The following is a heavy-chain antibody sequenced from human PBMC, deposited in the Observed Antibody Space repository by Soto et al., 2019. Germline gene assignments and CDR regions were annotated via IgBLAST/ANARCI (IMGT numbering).Heavy chain of an antibody. CDR1: GGSISSYY. Sequence: SETLSLTCTVSGGSISSYYWNWIRQPPGKGLEWIGYISYSGSTNYNPSLKSRVSISLDTSKNQFSLNLSSVTAADTAVYFCARDHHSFYDTSGYYPYFDYWGQGTLVTVSS. CDR2: ISYSGST. V-gene: IGHV4-59*01. D-gene: IGHD3-22*01. CDR3: ARDHHSFYDTSGYYPYFDY. J-gene: IGHJ4*02.